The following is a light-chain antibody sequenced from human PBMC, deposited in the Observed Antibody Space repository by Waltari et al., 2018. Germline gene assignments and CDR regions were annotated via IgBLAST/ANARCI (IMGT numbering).Light chain of an antibody. J-gene: IGKJ4*01. CDR2: AAS. Sequence: DIQMTQSPSSLSASVGDRVTITCRASQSISSYLNWYQQKPGKAPKLLIYAASSLQSGVPSRFSSSGSGTDCTLSISRLQPEDFATYYCQQSYSTPLTIGGGTKVEIK. V-gene: IGKV1-39*01. CDR1: QSISSY. CDR3: QQSYSTPLT.